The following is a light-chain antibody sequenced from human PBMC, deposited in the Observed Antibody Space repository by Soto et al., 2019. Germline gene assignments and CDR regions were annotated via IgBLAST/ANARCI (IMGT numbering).Light chain of an antibody. CDR3: QQYGSSPQAT. J-gene: IGKJ2*01. Sequence: EIVLTQSPGTLSLSPGERATLSCRASQSVSSSYLAWYQQKPGQAPRPLIYGASSRATGIPDRFSGSGSGTDFTLTISRLEPEDFAVYYCQQYGSSPQATFGQGTKVDIK. CDR1: QSVSSSY. CDR2: GAS. V-gene: IGKV3-20*01.